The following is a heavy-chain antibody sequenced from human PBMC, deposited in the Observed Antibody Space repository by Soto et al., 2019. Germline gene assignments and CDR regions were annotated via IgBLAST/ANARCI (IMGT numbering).Heavy chain of an antibody. CDR3: ARGGYSYGDWYFDL. CDR1: GGSISSGGYY. Sequence: QVQLQESGPGLVKPSQTLSLTCTVSGGSISSGGYYWSWIRQHPGKGLEWIGYIYYSGSTYYNPSLKSRVTISVDTFKNQFSLKLSSVTAADTAVYYCARGGYSYGDWYFDLWGRGTLVTVSS. J-gene: IGHJ2*01. D-gene: IGHD5-18*01. CDR2: IYYSGST. V-gene: IGHV4-31*03.